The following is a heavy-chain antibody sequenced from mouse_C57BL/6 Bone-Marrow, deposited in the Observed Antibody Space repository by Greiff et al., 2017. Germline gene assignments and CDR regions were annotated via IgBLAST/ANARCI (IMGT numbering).Heavy chain of an antibody. CDR1: GYTFTSYG. J-gene: IGHJ3*01. Sequence: QVQLQQSGAELARPGASVKLSCKASGYTFTSYGISWVKQRTGQGLEWIGEIYPRSGNTYYNEKFKGKATLHADKSSSTAYMELRSLTSEDSAVYFCAREDYYSNYGWFAYWGQGTLVTVSA. CDR2: IYPRSGNT. D-gene: IGHD2-5*01. V-gene: IGHV1-81*01. CDR3: AREDYYSNYGWFAY.